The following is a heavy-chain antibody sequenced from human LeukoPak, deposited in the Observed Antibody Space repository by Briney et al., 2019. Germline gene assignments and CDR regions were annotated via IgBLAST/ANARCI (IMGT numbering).Heavy chain of an antibody. Sequence: GGSLRLSCAASGFTFTSYTMNWVRQAPGKGLEWVSFISSSATITNYANYVKGRFTISRDNAKNSLYLQMSSLRAEATAVYYCVRDENWAFDYWGQGALVTVSS. CDR3: VRDENWAFDY. CDR1: GFTFTSYT. J-gene: IGHJ4*02. V-gene: IGHV3-48*01. D-gene: IGHD7-27*01. CDR2: ISSSATIT.